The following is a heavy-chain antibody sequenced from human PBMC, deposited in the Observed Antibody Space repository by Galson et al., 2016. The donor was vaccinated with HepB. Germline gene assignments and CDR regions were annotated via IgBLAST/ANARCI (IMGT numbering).Heavy chain of an antibody. CDR3: AREPKNTVTLGAFDI. CDR1: GGSISSGDYY. J-gene: IGHJ3*02. Sequence: TLSLTCTVSGGSISSGDYYWNWIRQHPGKGLEWIGFIYYIGTTYYNPSLKSRVTMSVDTSKNQFSLNLSSVTAADTAVYYCAREPKNTVTLGAFDIWGQGTMVKVSS. D-gene: IGHD4-11*01. V-gene: IGHV4-31*03. CDR2: IYYIGTT.